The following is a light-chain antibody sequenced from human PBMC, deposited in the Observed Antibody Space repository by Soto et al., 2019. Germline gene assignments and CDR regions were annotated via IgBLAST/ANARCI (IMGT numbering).Light chain of an antibody. CDR3: QQCSNWTRT. CDR2: GAS. J-gene: IGKJ1*01. Sequence: EILMTQSPATLSVSPGERATLSCRASQSVSSYLAWYHKKPGQAPRLLIYGASTRATGIPARFSGSGSGTEFNLTINSLQSEDFAVYYCQQCSNWTRTFGRGTKVDIK. CDR1: QSVSSY. V-gene: IGKV3-15*01.